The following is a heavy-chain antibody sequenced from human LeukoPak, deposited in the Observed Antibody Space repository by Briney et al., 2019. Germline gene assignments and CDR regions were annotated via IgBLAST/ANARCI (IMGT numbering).Heavy chain of an antibody. D-gene: IGHD3-10*01. V-gene: IGHV1-2*02. J-gene: IGHJ6*02. CDR1: GYTFTDYY. Sequence: GASVKVSCKASGYTFTDYYIHWVRQAPGQGLEWMGWINPTSGGTYYAQKFQGRVTMTRDTSITTAYMELSSLRSDDTAVYYCASLGSDSLYYYDMDVWGQGTTVTVSS. CDR2: INPTSGGT. CDR3: ASLGSDSLYYYDMDV.